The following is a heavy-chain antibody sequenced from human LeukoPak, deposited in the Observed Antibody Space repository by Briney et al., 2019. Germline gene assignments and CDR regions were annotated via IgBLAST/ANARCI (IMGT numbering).Heavy chain of an antibody. CDR2: INPNSGGT. D-gene: IGHD3-9*01. Sequence: GASVKVSCMASGYTFTGYYMHWVRQAPGQGLEWMGWINPNSGGTNYAQKFQGRVTMTRDTSISTAYMELSRLRSDDTAVYYCAKIWLLGGPDAFDIWGRGTMVTVSS. CDR3: AKIWLLGGPDAFDI. J-gene: IGHJ3*02. V-gene: IGHV1-2*02. CDR1: GYTFTGYY.